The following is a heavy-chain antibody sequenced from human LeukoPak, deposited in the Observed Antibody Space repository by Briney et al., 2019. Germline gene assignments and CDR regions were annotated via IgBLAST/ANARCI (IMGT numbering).Heavy chain of an antibody. CDR2: INPKSGRT. D-gene: IGHD6-13*01. J-gene: IGHJ4*02. Sequence: ASVKVSCKASGYTFTSSDINWVRQATGQGLEWMGWINPKSGRTGYAKKFQGRVSMTMNTSISTAYMEVSSLRFDDTAVYYCARGRSGLAAAGTYDYWGQGTLITVSS. V-gene: IGHV1-8*01. CDR1: GYTFTSSD. CDR3: ARGRSGLAAAGTYDY.